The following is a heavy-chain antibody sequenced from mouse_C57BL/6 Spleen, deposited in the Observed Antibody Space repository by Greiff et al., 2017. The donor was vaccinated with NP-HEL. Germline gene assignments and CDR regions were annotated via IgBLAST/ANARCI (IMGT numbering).Heavy chain of an antibody. Sequence: QVQLQQPGAELVKPGASVKLSCKASGYTFTSYWMHWVKQRPGQGLEWIGMIHPNSGSTNYNEKFKSKATLTVDKSSSTAYMQLSSLTSEDSAVYYCAREPYYYGSRSYAMDYWGQGTSVTVSS. V-gene: IGHV1-64*01. CDR2: IHPNSGST. D-gene: IGHD1-1*01. J-gene: IGHJ4*01. CDR1: GYTFTSYW. CDR3: AREPYYYGSRSYAMDY.